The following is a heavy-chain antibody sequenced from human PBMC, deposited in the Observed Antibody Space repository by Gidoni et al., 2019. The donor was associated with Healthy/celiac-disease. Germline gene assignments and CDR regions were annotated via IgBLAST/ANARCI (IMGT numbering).Heavy chain of an antibody. J-gene: IGHJ6*02. Sequence: QVQLQQWGAGLLKPSETLSLTCAVYVGYFSGYYWSWIRQPPGKGLEWIVEIKHSGSTNYNPSLKSRVSISGDTSKNQFSLKLRSVTAADTAVYYCARCPRKGYYYYYGMDVWGQGTTVTVSS. CDR3: ARCPRKGYYYYYGMDV. V-gene: IGHV4-34*01. CDR2: IKHSGST. CDR1: VGYFSGYY.